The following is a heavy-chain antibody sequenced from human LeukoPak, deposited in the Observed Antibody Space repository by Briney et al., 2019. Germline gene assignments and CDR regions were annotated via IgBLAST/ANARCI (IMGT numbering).Heavy chain of an antibody. J-gene: IGHJ6*02. D-gene: IGHD3-10*01. Sequence: EASVKVSCKVSGYTLTELSMHWVRQAPGKGLEWMGGFDPEDGETIYAQKFQGRVTMTEDTSTDTAYMELSSLRSEDTAVYYCATGLLWFGELPYYYYYYGMDVWGQGTTVTVSS. V-gene: IGHV1-24*01. CDR3: ATGLLWFGELPYYYYYYGMDV. CDR2: FDPEDGET. CDR1: GYTLTELS.